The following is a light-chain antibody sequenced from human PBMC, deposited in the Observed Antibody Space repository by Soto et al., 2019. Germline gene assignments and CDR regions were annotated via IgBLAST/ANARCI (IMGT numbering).Light chain of an antibody. CDR2: EVS. CDR1: SSDVGSYNL. J-gene: IGLJ2*01. Sequence: QSVLTQPASVSGSPGQSITISCTGTSSDVGSYNLVSWYQQRPGKAPKLMIYEVSKWPSGVSKRFSGSKSGNTASLTISGLQAEDEADYYCCSYAGSSNLVFGGGTKVTV. V-gene: IGLV2-23*02. CDR3: CSYAGSSNLV.